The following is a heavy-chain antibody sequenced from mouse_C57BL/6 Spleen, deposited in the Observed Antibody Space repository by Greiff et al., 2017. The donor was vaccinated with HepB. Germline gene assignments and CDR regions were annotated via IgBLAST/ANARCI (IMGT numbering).Heavy chain of an antibody. D-gene: IGHD2-2*01. J-gene: IGHJ3*01. V-gene: IGHV1-54*01. CDR1: GYAFTNYL. Sequence: QVQLQQSGAELVRPGTSVKVSCKASGYAFTNYLIEWVKQRPGQGLGWIGVINPGSGGTNYNEKFKGKATLTADKSSSTAYMQLSSLTSEDSAVYFCARAGTMVTTGFAYWGQGTLVTVSA. CDR2: INPGSGGT. CDR3: ARAGTMVTTGFAY.